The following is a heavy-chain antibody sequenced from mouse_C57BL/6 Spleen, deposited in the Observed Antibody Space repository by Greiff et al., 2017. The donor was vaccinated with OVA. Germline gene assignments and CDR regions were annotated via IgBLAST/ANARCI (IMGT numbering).Heavy chain of an antibody. V-gene: IGHV14-1*01. D-gene: IGHD1-1*01. CDR2: IDPEDGDT. J-gene: IGHJ3*01. Sequence: VQLQQSGAELVRPGASVKLSCTASGFNIKDYYMHWVKKRPEQGLEWIGRIDPEDGDTEYAPKFQGKATMSADTSSNTAYLQLSSLTSEDTAVYYCTNYYGSSYGFAYWGQGTLVTVSA. CDR3: TNYYGSSYGFAY. CDR1: GFNIKDYY.